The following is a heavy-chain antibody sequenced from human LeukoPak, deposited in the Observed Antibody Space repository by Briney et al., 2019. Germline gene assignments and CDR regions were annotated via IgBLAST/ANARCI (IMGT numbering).Heavy chain of an antibody. CDR3: AQGSGFYYDY. CDR2: IKRETDGGTT. V-gene: IGHV3-15*07. J-gene: IGHJ4*02. D-gene: IGHD3-22*01. Sequence: GGSLRLSCAVSGLNLRNVWMNWLRQAPGKGLEWVGLIKRETDGGTTDFAAPVKGRFTISRDDSKNTLYLQMNRLTSEDTAVYYCAQGSGFYYDYWGQGTLVTVSS. CDR1: GLNLRNVW.